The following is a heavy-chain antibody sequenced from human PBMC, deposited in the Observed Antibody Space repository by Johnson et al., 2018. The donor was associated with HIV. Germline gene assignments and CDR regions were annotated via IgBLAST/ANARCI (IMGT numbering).Heavy chain of an antibody. Sequence: VQLVESGGGLVQPGGSLRLSCAASGFTVSSNYMSWVRQAPGKGLEWVSVISSGGSTYYADSAESRFTISRDNSKNTLYLQMNSVRAEDTAVYYCARGSYYDSSGDAFDIWGQGTMVTVSS. CDR3: ARGSYYDSSGDAFDI. CDR2: ISSGGST. D-gene: IGHD3-22*01. V-gene: IGHV3-66*02. J-gene: IGHJ3*02. CDR1: GFTVSSNY.